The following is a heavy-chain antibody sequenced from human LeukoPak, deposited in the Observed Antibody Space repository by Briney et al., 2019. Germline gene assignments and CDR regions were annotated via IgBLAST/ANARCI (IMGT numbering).Heavy chain of an antibody. J-gene: IGHJ1*01. D-gene: IGHD3-3*01. V-gene: IGHV3-74*01. CDR3: ARAPSEIGGYYPEYFRH. CDR2: IKSDGST. Sequence: PEGSLRLSCAASGFTVSTYWMHWVRQAPGKGLVWVSRIKSDGSTNYADSVKGRFTISRDNAKNTLSLQMNSLRPEDTGVYYCARAPSEIGGYYPEYFRHWGQGTLVTVSS. CDR1: GFTVSTYW.